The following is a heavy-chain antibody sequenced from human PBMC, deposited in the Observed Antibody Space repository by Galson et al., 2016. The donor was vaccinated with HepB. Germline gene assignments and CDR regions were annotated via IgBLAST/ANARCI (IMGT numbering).Heavy chain of an antibody. CDR3: ARSNDYGDYYFDY. Sequence: SLRLSCAASGFTFSNYAMTWVRQAPGKGLEWVSTISGNGETIFYADSVKGRFTISRDNAKNSLYLQMNSLRAEDTAVYYCARSNDYGDYYFDYWGQGTLVTVSS. CDR2: ISGNGETI. CDR1: GFTFSNYA. D-gene: IGHD4-17*01. J-gene: IGHJ4*02. V-gene: IGHV3-21*01.